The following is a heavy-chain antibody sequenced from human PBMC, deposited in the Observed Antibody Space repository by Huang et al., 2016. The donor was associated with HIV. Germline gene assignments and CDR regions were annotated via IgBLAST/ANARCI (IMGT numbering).Heavy chain of an antibody. CDR1: GGSFSGYY. V-gene: IGHV4-34*01. CDR2: INHSGRT. Sequence: QVQLQQWGAGLLRPSETLSLTCAVYGGSFSGYYGTWIRQPPGKGLEWIGEINHSGRTNYNPSLKSRVTISVDTSRNQFSLTLTSVTAADTAVYYCARGQGGYYYYYMDVWGKGTTVTVSS. CDR3: ARGQGGYYYYYMDV. J-gene: IGHJ6*03.